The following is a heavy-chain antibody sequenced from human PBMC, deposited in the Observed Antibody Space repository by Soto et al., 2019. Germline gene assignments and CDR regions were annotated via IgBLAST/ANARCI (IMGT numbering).Heavy chain of an antibody. CDR1: VASVSRGDNT. D-gene: IGHD3-22*01. J-gene: IGHJ4*02. V-gene: IGHV4-61*03. CDR3: VRVHADDSSGYYLDY. Sequence: LQKAAPGRVSLPEPRPSTGLVFVASVSRGDNTWSWFRQPQGKGPEWIGYIYFSGATSYDPSLKRRVSISIDTFKNHFSLKLKSVTAADTAVYYCVRVHADDSSGYYLDYWGQGLLVSVSS. CDR2: IYFSGAT.